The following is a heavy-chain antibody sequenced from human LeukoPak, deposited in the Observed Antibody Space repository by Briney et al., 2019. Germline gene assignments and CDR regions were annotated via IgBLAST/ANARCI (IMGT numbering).Heavy chain of an antibody. D-gene: IGHD2-8*01. CDR1: RFTFSIYW. Sequence: GGSLRLSCAASRFTFSIYWMHWVRQAPGKGLVWVSRLSPDGSSSIYADSVKGRFTVSRDNAKNTLYLQMNSLRAEDTPVYYRIRSPAHGVGCWGTVYRGQGALVTVSS. CDR2: LSPDGSSS. J-gene: IGHJ4*02. V-gene: IGHV3-74*01. CDR3: IRSPAHGVGCWGTVY.